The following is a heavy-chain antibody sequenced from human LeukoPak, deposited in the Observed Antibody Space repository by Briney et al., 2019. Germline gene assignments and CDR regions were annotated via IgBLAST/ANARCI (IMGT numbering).Heavy chain of an antibody. CDR3: ARRALGYCSGGSCYSSYYFDY. D-gene: IGHD2-15*01. V-gene: IGHV4-39*01. J-gene: IGHJ4*02. CDR2: IYYSGST. CDR1: GGSISSSSYY. Sequence: PSETLSLTCTVSGGSISSSSYYWGWIRQPPGKGLEWIGSIYYSGSTYYNPSLKSRVTISVDTSKNQFSLKLSSVTAADTAVYYCARRALGYCSGGSCYSSYYFDYWGQGTLVTVSS.